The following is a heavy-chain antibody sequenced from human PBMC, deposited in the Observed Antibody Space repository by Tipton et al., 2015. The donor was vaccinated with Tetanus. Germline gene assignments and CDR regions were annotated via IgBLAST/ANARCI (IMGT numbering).Heavy chain of an antibody. CDR1: GYIFNNYW. Sequence: QLVQSGGEVKKPGESLKISCKGSGYIFNNYWIGWVRRKPGKGLEWMGIIYPGDSDTRYSPSFQGQVTFSVDKSINTAYLQWSSLKASDTSMFYCARAHCTDGVCNFDFWGQGALVTVAS. V-gene: IGHV5-51*01. CDR3: ARAHCTDGVCNFDF. D-gene: IGHD2-8*01. J-gene: IGHJ4*02. CDR2: IYPGDSDT.